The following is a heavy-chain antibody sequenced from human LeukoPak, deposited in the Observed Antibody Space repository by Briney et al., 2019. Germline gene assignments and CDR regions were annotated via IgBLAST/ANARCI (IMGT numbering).Heavy chain of an antibody. V-gene: IGHV1-69*13. CDR1: GGTFSSYA. D-gene: IGHD3-3*01. J-gene: IGHJ5*02. CDR3: ASPYYDFWSGYSGWFDP. CDR2: IIPIFGTA. Sequence: SVKVSCKASGGTFSSYAISWVRQAPGQELEWMGGIIPIFGTANYAQKFQGRVTITADESTSTAYMELSSLRSEDTAVYYCASPYYDFWSGYSGWFDPWGQGTLVTVSS.